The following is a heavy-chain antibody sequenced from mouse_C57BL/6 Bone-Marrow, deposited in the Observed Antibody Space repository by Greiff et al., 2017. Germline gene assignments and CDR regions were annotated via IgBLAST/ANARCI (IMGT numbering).Heavy chain of an antibody. CDR1: GFNIKDDY. V-gene: IGHV14-4*01. D-gene: IGHD1-1*02. J-gene: IGHJ2*01. CDR3: TINGP. CDR2: IDPENGDT. Sequence: VQLQQSGAELVRPGASVKLSCTASGFNIKDDYMHWVKQRPEQGLEWIGWIDPENGDTAYASKFQGKAPITADTSSNTAYLQLSSLTSEDTAVYYCTINGPGGQGTAITVTA.